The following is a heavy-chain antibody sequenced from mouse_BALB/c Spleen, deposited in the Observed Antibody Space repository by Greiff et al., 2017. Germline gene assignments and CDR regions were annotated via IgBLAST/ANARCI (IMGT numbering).Heavy chain of an antibody. Sequence: EVKLVESGGGLVQPGGSLRLSCATSGFTFSDFYMEWVRQPPGKRLEWIAASRNKANDYTTEYSASVKGRFIVSRDTSQSILYLQMNALRAEDTAIYYCARDASRIYYDYDVDAMDYWGQGTSVTVSS. CDR1: GFTFSDFY. CDR3: ARDASRIYYDYDVDAMDY. V-gene: IGHV7-1*02. J-gene: IGHJ4*01. CDR2: SRNKANDYTT. D-gene: IGHD2-4*01.